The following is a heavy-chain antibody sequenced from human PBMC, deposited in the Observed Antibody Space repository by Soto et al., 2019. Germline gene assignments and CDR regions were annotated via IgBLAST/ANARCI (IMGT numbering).Heavy chain of an antibody. D-gene: IGHD3-22*01. V-gene: IGHV4-39*01. Sequence: QLQLQESGPGLVKPSETLSLTCTVSGGSISSSSYYWGWIRQPPGKGLEWIGSIYYSGSTYYNPSLKSRVTISVDTSKNQFSLKLSSVTAADTAVYYCARVNYDSSGYYLIPPPWFDYWGQGTLVTVSS. J-gene: IGHJ4*02. CDR2: IYYSGST. CDR3: ARVNYDSSGYYLIPPPWFDY. CDR1: GGSISSSSYY.